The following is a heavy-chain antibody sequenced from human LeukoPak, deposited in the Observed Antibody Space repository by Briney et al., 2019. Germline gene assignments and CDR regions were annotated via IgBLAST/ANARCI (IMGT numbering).Heavy chain of an antibody. V-gene: IGHV1-2*02. Sequence: ASVKVSCKASGYSFTGYSMHWVRQAPGQGLQWMGWINSNSGGTNYAQKLQGRVTMTSDTSISTAYMELSRLTSDDTAVYYCARVYGGDWGYWGQGTLVTVSS. J-gene: IGHJ4*02. D-gene: IGHD2-21*02. CDR1: GYSFTGYS. CDR3: ARVYGGDWGY. CDR2: INSNSGGT.